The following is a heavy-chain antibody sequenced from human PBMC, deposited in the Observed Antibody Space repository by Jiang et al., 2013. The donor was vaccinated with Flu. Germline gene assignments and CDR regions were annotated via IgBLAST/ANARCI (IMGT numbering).Heavy chain of an antibody. CDR2: IYHSGST. CDR3: ARGYYYGSGSYQFDY. Sequence: GSGLVKPSGTLSLTCAVSGGSISSSNWWSWVRQPPGKGLEWIGEIYHSGSTNYNPSLKSRVTISVDKSKNQFSLKLSSVTAADTAVYYCARGYYYGSGSYQFDYWGQGTLVTVSS. D-gene: IGHD3-10*01. CDR1: GGSISSSNW. V-gene: IGHV4-4*02. J-gene: IGHJ4*02.